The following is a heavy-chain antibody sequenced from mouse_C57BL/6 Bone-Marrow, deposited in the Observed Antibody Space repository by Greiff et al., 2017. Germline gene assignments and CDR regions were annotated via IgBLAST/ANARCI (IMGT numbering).Heavy chain of an antibody. CDR2: IDPSDSYT. J-gene: IGHJ4*01. V-gene: IGHV1-59*01. D-gene: IGHD2-1*01. CDR3: ARRPLYYGGHYYAMDY. Sequence: QVQLKQPGAELVRPGTSVKLSCKASGYTFTSYWMHWVKQRPGQGLEWIGVIDPSDSYTNYNQKFKGKATLTVDTSSSTAYMQLSSLTSEDSAVYYYARRPLYYGGHYYAMDYWGQGTSVTVSS. CDR1: GYTFTSYW.